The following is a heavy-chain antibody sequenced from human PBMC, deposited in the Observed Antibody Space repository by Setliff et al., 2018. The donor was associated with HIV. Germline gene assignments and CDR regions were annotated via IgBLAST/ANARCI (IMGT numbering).Heavy chain of an antibody. J-gene: IGHJ4*02. Sequence: LRLSCAASGFRFSDAWMTWVRQAPGQGLEWVGRIKSKTDGGTTDVAAHVKGRFIISREDSKNMVFLEMDSLKTEDTAVYYCARDLGGPRNFDNWGQGTLVTVSS. V-gene: IGHV3-15*01. CDR2: IKSKTDGGTT. D-gene: IGHD2-15*01. CDR3: ARDLGGPRNFDN. CDR1: GFRFSDAW.